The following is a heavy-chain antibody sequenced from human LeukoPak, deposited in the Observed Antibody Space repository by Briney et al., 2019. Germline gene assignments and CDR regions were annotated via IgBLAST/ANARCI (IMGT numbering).Heavy chain of an antibody. V-gene: IGHV3-7*01. J-gene: IGHJ6*03. Sequence: GGSLSLSCVVSGFTFSSYWMGWVRQAPGKGLDWVANIKRDGSEQYYVDSVKGRFTISRDNAKNSLSLQMDSLSAEDTAVYYCARIEGTSRSLTYYFYYMDVWGKGTTVTVSS. CDR2: IKRDGSEQ. CDR1: GFTFSSYW. D-gene: IGHD1-26*01. CDR3: ARIEGTSRSLTYYFYYMDV.